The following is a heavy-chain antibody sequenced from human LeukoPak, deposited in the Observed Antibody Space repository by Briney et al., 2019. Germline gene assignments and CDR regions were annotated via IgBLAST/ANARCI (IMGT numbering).Heavy chain of an antibody. V-gene: IGHV3-74*01. CDR3: AKADRGWGVITKD. CDR2: IKSDGSST. Sequence: GGSLRLSCAASGFTFSSYWMHWVRQAPGKGLVWVSLIKSDGSSTNYADSVKGRFTISRDNSKKTLYLQMNSLRAEDTAVYYCAKADRGWGVITKDWGQGTLVTVSS. CDR1: GFTFSSYW. D-gene: IGHD3-10*01. J-gene: IGHJ4*02.